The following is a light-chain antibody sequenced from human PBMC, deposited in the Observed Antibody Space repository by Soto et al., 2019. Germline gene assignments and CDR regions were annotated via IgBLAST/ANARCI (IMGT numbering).Light chain of an antibody. V-gene: IGLV2-14*01. Sequence: QSALTQPASVSGSPGQSITISCTGTSSDVGGYNYVSWYQHHPGKAPKLIIYEVTNRPSGVSNRFSGSKSGDTASLTISGLQAEDEADYYCSSYTSSNTFVFGTGTKVTVL. CDR2: EVT. CDR1: SSDVGGYNY. J-gene: IGLJ1*01. CDR3: SSYTSSNTFV.